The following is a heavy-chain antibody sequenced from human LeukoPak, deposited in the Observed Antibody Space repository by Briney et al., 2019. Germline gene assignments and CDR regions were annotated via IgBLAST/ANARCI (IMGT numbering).Heavy chain of an antibody. CDR1: GGTFSSYA. V-gene: IGHV1-69*05. CDR3: ARLVLHGDYPPSGPSP. J-gene: IGHJ5*02. D-gene: IGHD4-17*01. Sequence: ASVKVSCKASGGTFSSYAISWVRQAPGQGLEWMGGIIPIFGTANYAQKFQGRVTITTDESTSTAYMELSSLRSEDTAVYYCARLVLHGDYPPSGPSPWGQGTLVTVSS. CDR2: IIPIFGTA.